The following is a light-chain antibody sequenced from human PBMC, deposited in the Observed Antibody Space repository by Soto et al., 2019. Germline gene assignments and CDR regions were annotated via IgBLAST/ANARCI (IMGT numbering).Light chain of an antibody. Sequence: IVLTHSPDTLSLSPVYRATLSCRASQSVSSYLAWYQQKPGQAPRLLIYDASNRATGIPARFSGSGSGTDFTPTISSLEPEDFAVYYCQQRKNWQVTFGQGTKVEIK. CDR1: QSVSSY. CDR3: QQRKNWQVT. J-gene: IGKJ5*01. V-gene: IGKV3-11*01. CDR2: DAS.